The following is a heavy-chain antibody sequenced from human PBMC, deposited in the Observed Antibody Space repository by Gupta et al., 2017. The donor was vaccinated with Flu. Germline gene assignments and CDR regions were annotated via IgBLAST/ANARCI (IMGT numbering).Heavy chain of an antibody. D-gene: IGHD6-19*01. J-gene: IGHJ4*02. CDR2: IYYSGST. Sequence: QVQLQESGPGLVKPSETLSLPCTVPGASISSYYWSWIRQPPGKGLEWIGYIYYSGSTNYNPSLKSRVTISVDTSKNQFSLKLSSVTAADTAVYYCARGSRVFSGWTGSSFDYWGQGTLVTVSS. V-gene: IGHV4-59*01. CDR3: ARGSRVFSGWTGSSFDY. CDR1: GASISSYY.